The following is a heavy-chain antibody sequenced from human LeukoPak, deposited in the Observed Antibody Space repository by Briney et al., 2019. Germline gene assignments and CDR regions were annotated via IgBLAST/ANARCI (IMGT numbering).Heavy chain of an antibody. CDR3: ARAATDSSSWYSVDY. CDR2: IYYSGST. V-gene: IGHV4-39*01. D-gene: IGHD6-13*01. J-gene: IGHJ4*02. Sequence: SETLSLTCTVSGGSISSSSYYWGWIRQPPGKGLEWIGSIYYSGSTYYNPSLKSRVTISVDTSKNQFSLKLSSVTAADTAVYYCARAATDSSSWYSVDYWGQGTLVTVSS. CDR1: GGSISSSSYY.